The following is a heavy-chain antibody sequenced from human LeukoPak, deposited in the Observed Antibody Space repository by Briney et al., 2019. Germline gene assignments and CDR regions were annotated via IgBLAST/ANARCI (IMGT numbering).Heavy chain of an antibody. CDR3: ARDKASSSSRGHYYYYYMDV. Sequence: PGGSLRLSCAASGFTFSDYYMSWIRQAPGKGLEWVSYISSSGSTIYYADSVKGRFTISRDNAKNSLYLQMNSLRAEDAAVYYCARDKASSSSRGHYYYYYMDVWGKGTTVTVSS. D-gene: IGHD6-13*01. J-gene: IGHJ6*03. V-gene: IGHV3-11*01. CDR1: GFTFSDYY. CDR2: ISSSGSTI.